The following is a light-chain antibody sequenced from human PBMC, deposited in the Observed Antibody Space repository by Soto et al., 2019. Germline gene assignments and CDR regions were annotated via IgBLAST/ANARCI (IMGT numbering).Light chain of an antibody. Sequence: IFITQSSATLSVSPGERATLSCRASQSVSSNLAWYQQKPGQAPRLLIYGASTRATGIPARFSGSGSGTEFTLTIGSLQSEDFAVYYCQQYNNWTPWTFGQGTKVDI. CDR1: QSVSSN. CDR3: QQYNNWTPWT. V-gene: IGKV3-15*01. CDR2: GAS. J-gene: IGKJ1*01.